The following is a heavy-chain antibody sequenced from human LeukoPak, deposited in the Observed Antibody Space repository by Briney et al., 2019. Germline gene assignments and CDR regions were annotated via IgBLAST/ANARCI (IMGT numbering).Heavy chain of an antibody. CDR2: IYHTGST. V-gene: IGHV4-30-2*01. D-gene: IGHD5-18*01. CDR1: GGSISGSGYY. Sequence: TSQTLSLTCTVSGGSISGSGYYWSWIRQPPGRGLEWIGYIYHTGSTYYNPSLKSRVSISVDRSTNQFSLRLTSVTAADTAVYYCARDSSWRGYSYALDYWGQGTLVTVSS. CDR3: ARDSSWRGYSYALDY. J-gene: IGHJ4*02.